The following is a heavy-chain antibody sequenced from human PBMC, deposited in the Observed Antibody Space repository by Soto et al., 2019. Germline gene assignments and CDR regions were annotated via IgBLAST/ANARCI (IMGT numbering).Heavy chain of an antibody. CDR2: MFPGDSDT. Sequence: GGSPKISCKGSGYSFTTYWIGWGRQLPGQGLEWMGVMFPGDSDTRYSPSFQGQVTMSADPSTNTAYLEWSSLKAADSAMYYCARVPDSSLGTMDVWGQGTTVTVSS. CDR1: GYSFTTYW. D-gene: IGHD6-19*01. V-gene: IGHV5-51*01. J-gene: IGHJ6*02. CDR3: ARVPDSSLGTMDV.